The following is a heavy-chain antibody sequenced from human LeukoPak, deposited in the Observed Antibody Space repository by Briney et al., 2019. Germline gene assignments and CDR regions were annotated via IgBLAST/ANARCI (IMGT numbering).Heavy chain of an antibody. CDR2: IKQDGSEK. CDR1: GFTFSSYW. D-gene: IGHD3-22*01. J-gene: IGHJ4*02. V-gene: IGHV3-7*01. Sequence: GGSLRLSCAASGFTFSSYWMSWVRQAPGKGLEWVANIKQDGSEKYYVDSVKGRFTISRDNAKNSLYLQMNSLRAEDTAVYYCARGYDSSGYYYGALFDYWGQGTLVTVSS. CDR3: ARGYDSSGYYYGALFDY.